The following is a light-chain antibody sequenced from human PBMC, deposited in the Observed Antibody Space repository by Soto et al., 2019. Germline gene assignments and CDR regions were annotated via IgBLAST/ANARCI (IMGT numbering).Light chain of an antibody. V-gene: IGKV1-5*01. Sequence: DIQLTQSPSTLSASLGDRVSITCRASQTISRWLAWYQQKPGKAPKLLIYVASSLESGVQTGFIGSGSGPEFTLTISRLQSDGFATFYFQQDTTYGTFVQGTKGEIK. CDR2: VAS. CDR1: QTISRW. J-gene: IGKJ1*01. CDR3: QQDTTYGT.